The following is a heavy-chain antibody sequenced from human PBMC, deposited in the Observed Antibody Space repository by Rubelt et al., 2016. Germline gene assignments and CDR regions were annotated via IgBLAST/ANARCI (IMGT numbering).Heavy chain of an antibody. D-gene: IGHD4-11*01. V-gene: IGHV3-74*01. CDR3: ARDNSNYVVSYNWFDA. Sequence: RGKGLVWVSRINSDGSTTSYADSVKGRFTISRDDAKNTLYLQMNSLRAEDTAVYYCARDNSNYVVSYNWFDAWGQGTLVTVSS. CDR2: INSDGSTT. J-gene: IGHJ5*02.